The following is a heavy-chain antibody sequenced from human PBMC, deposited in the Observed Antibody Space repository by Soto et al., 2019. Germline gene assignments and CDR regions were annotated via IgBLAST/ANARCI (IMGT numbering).Heavy chain of an antibody. CDR1: GFTFGDYA. Sequence: GGSLRLSCTASGFTFGDYAMSWVRQAPGKGLEWVGFIRSKAYGGTTEYAASVKGRFTISRDDSKSIAYLQMNSLKTEDTAVYYCTRVTPDYDFWSGYSGYWGQGTLVTV. J-gene: IGHJ4*02. CDR2: IRSKAYGGTT. V-gene: IGHV3-49*04. D-gene: IGHD3-3*01. CDR3: TRVTPDYDFWSGYSGY.